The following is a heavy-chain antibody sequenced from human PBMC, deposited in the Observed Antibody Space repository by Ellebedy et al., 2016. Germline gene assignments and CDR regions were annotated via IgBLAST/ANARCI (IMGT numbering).Heavy chain of an antibody. CDR1: GFTVSSNY. CDR3: ARRNLRYFDWPDAFDI. D-gene: IGHD3-9*01. J-gene: IGHJ3*02. CDR2: IYSGGTT. V-gene: IGHV3-53*01. Sequence: GGSLRLSCAASGFTVSSNYMSWVRQAPGKGLEWVSVIYSGGTTYYADSVKGRFTISRDNSKNTLYLQMNSLRAEDTAVYYCARRNLRYFDWPDAFDIWGQGTMVTVSS.